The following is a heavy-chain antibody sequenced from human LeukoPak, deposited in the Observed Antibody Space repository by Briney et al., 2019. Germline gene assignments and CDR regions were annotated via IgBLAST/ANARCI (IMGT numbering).Heavy chain of an antibody. CDR3: ARGLDPTMDFDY. CDR1: GYGFTSYW. CDR2: IYPGDSET. D-gene: IGHD5-18*01. Sequence: HGESLKISCKGSGYGFTSYWIGWVRQMPGKGLEWMGLIYPGDSETRYSPSFQGQVTISADKSITTAYLQWSSLKASDTAMYYCARGLDPTMDFDYWGQGTLVTVSS. V-gene: IGHV5-51*01. J-gene: IGHJ4*02.